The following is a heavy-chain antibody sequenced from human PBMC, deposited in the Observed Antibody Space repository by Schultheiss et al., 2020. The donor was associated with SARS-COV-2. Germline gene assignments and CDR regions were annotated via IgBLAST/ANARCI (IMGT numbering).Heavy chain of an antibody. V-gene: IGHV5-51*01. J-gene: IGHJ6*02. CDR1: GYSFTSYW. CDR3: ARDEHDSAAYYGMDV. D-gene: IGHD3-3*01. CDR2: IYPGDSDT. Sequence: GGSLRLSCKGSGYSFTSYWIGWVRQMPGKGLEWMGIIYPGDSDTRYSPSFQGQVTISADKSISTAYLQWSSLKASDTAMYYCARDEHDSAAYYGMDVWGQGSTVTVAS.